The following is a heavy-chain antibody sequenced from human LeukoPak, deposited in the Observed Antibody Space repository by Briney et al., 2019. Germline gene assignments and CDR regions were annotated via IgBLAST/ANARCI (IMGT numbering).Heavy chain of an antibody. CDR2: IIPIFGTA. Sequence: ASVKVSCKASGYTFTGYYMHWVRQAPGQGLEWMGGIIPIFGTANYAQKFQGRVTITADESTSTAYMELSSLRSEDTAVYYCAGGYSYGNWGQGTLATVSS. CDR3: AGGYSYGN. J-gene: IGHJ4*02. D-gene: IGHD5-18*01. V-gene: IGHV1-69*13. CDR1: GYTFTGYY.